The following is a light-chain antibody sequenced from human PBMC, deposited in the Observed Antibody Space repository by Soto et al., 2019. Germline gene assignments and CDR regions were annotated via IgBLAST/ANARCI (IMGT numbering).Light chain of an antibody. Sequence: DIQMTQSPSTLSASVGDRVTITCRASQSISSWLAWYQQKRGKAPTLLIYDASSLESGVPSRFSGSGSGTEFTITSSSLQSVDFASYYCQQYNILYTFGQGTKLEIK. V-gene: IGKV1-5*01. J-gene: IGKJ2*01. CDR3: QQYNILYT. CDR2: DAS. CDR1: QSISSW.